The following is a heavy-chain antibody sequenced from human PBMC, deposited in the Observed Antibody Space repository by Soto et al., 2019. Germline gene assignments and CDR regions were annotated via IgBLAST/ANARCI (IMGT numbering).Heavy chain of an antibody. J-gene: IGHJ4*02. Sequence: NPGGSLRLSCTASGFMFSSYTMNWVRQAPGKGLEWVSSVSFRGDIYYADSLEGRFTISRDAAKNSLYLQMNSLRAEDTAVYYCARGCSSASCYYYWGQGTLGTVSS. CDR2: VSFRGDI. CDR1: GFMFSSYT. D-gene: IGHD2-2*01. V-gene: IGHV3-21*01. CDR3: ARGCSSASCYYY.